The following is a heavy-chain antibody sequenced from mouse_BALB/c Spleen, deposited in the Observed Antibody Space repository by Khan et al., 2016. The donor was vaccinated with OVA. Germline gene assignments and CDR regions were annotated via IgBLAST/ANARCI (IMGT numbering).Heavy chain of an antibody. CDR1: GFIFSNYA. V-gene: IGHV5-6-5*01. CDR2: ISSGGRT. Sequence: EVELVESGGGLVKPGGSLKVSRAASGFIFSNYAMSWVRQTPEKRLEWVASISSGGRTYYPDSVKGRFTISRDNARNILYLQMSSLRSEDTAMYYCARDYWFVYWGQGTLVTVSA. CDR3: ARDYWFVY. J-gene: IGHJ3*01.